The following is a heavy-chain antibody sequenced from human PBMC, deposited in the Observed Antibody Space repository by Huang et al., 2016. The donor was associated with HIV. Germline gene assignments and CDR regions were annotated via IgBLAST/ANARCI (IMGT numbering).Heavy chain of an antibody. CDR1: GYTFTSYD. D-gene: IGHD1-26*01. CDR3: ARGDSGSYLSDHYYYGMDV. CDR2: MKPNSGET. Sequence: QVQLVQSGAEVKKPGASVKVSCKASGYTFTSYDINWVRQATGHGPEWMGWMKPNSGETGYAQKFKGRVTMTSNTSISTAYMELSSLIFDDTAVYYCARGDSGSYLSDHYYYGMDVWGQGTTVTVSS. J-gene: IGHJ6*02. V-gene: IGHV1-8*01.